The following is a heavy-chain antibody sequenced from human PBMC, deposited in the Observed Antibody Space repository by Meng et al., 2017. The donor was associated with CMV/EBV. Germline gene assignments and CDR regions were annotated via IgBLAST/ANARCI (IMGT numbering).Heavy chain of an antibody. D-gene: IGHD3-10*01. CDR2: INPNSGGT. V-gene: IGHV1-2*02. CDR1: GYTFTGYY. Sequence: ASVKVSCEASGYTFTGYYMHWVRQAPGQGLEWMGWINPNSGGTNYAQKFQGRVTMTRDTSISTAYMELSRLRSDDTAVYYCARELGSYDAFDIWGQGTMVTVSS. J-gene: IGHJ3*02. CDR3: ARELGSYDAFDI.